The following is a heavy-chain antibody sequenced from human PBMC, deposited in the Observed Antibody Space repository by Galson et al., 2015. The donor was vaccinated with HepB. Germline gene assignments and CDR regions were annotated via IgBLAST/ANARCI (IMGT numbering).Heavy chain of an antibody. Sequence: SLRLSCAASGFTFTTYSMNWVRQAPGKGLEWVSSISSSSTFIYYADSMEGRFTISRDNAKNSLYLQMNSLRAEDTAVYYCARGFPSYCSGSTCYVDVWGQGTTVTV. CDR1: GFTFTTYS. D-gene: IGHD2-15*01. CDR3: ARGFPSYCSGSTCYVDV. CDR2: ISSSSTFI. V-gene: IGHV3-21*01. J-gene: IGHJ6*02.